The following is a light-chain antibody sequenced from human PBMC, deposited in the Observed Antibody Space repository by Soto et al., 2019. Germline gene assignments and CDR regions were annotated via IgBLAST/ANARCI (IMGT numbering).Light chain of an antibody. CDR2: DVT. V-gene: IGLV2-11*01. J-gene: IGLJ2*01. Sequence: QSVLTQPRSVSESPGQSVTISCTGTSSDVGAYDYVSWYQQHPGKAPQLMIYDVTKRPSGVPHRFSGSRSGNTASLTISGLQAEDDADYYCYSYAGSYTWVFGGGTKLTVL. CDR1: SSDVGAYDY. CDR3: YSYAGSYTWV.